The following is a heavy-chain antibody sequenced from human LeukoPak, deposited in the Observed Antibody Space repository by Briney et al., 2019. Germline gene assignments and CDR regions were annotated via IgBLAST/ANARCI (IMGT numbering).Heavy chain of an antibody. D-gene: IGHD6-13*01. CDR2: IYTSGST. CDR3: ARWGSSSWLFDY. V-gene: IGHV4-61*02. CDR1: GGSISSGSYY. J-gene: IGHJ4*02. Sequence: PSETLSLTCTVSGGSISSGSYYWSWIRQPAGKGLEWIGRIYTSGSTNYNPSLKSRVTISVDTSKNQFSLKLSSVTAADTAVYYCARWGSSSWLFDYWGQGTLVTVSS.